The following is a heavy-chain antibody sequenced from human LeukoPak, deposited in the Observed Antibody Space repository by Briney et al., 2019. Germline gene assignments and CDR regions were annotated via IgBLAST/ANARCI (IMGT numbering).Heavy chain of an antibody. CDR3: ARGGQRSSGWYGAFDI. CDR2: IYYSGST. D-gene: IGHD6-19*01. J-gene: IGHJ3*02. V-gene: IGHV4-59*08. CDR1: GGSISTYY. Sequence: NTSETLSLTCTVSGGSISTYYWSWIRQPPWKGPEWIGNIYYSGSTNYNPSLKSRVTISVDTSKNQFSLKLSSVTAADTAVYYCARGGQRSSGWYGAFDIWGQGTMVTVSS.